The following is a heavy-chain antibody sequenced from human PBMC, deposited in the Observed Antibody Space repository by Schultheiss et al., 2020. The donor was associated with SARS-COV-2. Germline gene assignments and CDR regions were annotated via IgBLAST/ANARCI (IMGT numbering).Heavy chain of an antibody. D-gene: IGHD2-21*01. CDR1: GDTFSRFA. CDR3: ARVTGTSSIPGTETDYFYYYMDV. Sequence: SVKVSCTASGDTFSRFAISWVRQAPGQGLEWMGGIIPIVETTNYAQKFQGRVTITADTSTTTAYMELSNLTSEDSGVYYCARVTGTSSIPGTETDYFYYYMDVWGKGTTVTVSS. V-gene: IGHV1-69*06. J-gene: IGHJ6*03. CDR2: IIPIVETT.